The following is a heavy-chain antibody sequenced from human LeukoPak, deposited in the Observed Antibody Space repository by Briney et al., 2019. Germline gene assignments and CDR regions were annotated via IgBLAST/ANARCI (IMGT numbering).Heavy chain of an antibody. J-gene: IGHJ4*02. D-gene: IGHD6-13*01. CDR2: IKEDGTEK. Sequence: GGSLRLSCVASGFTFSTYWMSWVRQAPAKGLEWVADIKEDGTEKYYVDSVKGRFTISRYNAKNSLYLQMDSLRAEDTAVYYGVRGQGYSSSWFRDFDYWGQGTLVTVSS. CDR1: GFTFSTYW. V-gene: IGHV3-7*01. CDR3: VRGQGYSSSWFRDFDY.